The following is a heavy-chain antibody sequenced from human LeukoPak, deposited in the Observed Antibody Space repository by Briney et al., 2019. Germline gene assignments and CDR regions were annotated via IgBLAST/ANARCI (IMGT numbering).Heavy chain of an antibody. V-gene: IGHV3-53*01. CDR3: ARDVPYYYDSSGYRQD. CDR2: IYSGGST. D-gene: IGHD3-22*01. J-gene: IGHJ4*02. Sequence: GGSLRLSCAASGFTVSSNYMSWVRQAPGKGLEWVSVIYSGGSTYYADSVKGRFTISRDNSKNTLYLQMNSLRAEDTAVYYCARDVPYYYDSSGYRQDWGQGTLVTVSS. CDR1: GFTVSSNY.